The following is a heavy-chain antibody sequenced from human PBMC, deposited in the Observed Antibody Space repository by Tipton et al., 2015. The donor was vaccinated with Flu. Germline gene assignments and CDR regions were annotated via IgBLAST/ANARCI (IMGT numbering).Heavy chain of an antibody. CDR3: ARASRDGYIGHYNPYYFDY. CDR1: GFSFGSYS. CDR2: ITSGSTFI. J-gene: IGHJ4*02. V-gene: IGHV3-21*01. D-gene: IGHD5-24*01. Sequence: GSLRLSCAASGFSFGSYSMNWVRQAPGKGLEWVSCITSGSTFIDYADSVKGRFTVSRDDAKNSLYLQMNSLRAEDTAMYYCARASRDGYIGHYNPYYFDYWGRGTLVTVSS.